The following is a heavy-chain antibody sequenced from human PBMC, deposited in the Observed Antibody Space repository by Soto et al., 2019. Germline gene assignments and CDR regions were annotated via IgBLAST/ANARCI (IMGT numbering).Heavy chain of an antibody. CDR2: INHSGST. CDR1: GGSFSGYY. J-gene: IGHJ6*02. Sequence: PSETLSLTCAVYGGSFSGYYWSWIRQPPGKGLEWIGEINHSGSTNYNPSLKSRVTISVDTSKNQFSLKLSSVTAADTAVYYCARGNYYGSGSYFPYYYHYVMDFWGQGSTVIVSS. D-gene: IGHD3-10*01. V-gene: IGHV4-34*01. CDR3: ARGNYYGSGSYFPYYYHYVMDF.